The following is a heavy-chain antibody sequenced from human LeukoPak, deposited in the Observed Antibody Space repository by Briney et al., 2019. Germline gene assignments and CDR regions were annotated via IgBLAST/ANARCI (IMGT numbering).Heavy chain of an antibody. V-gene: IGHV3-64D*06. CDR2: ISGSGNGAST. D-gene: IGHD3-16*01. CDR3: VKDFGRVRGTPDS. J-gene: IGHJ4*02. CDR1: GFVFSIYT. Sequence: GGSLRLSCSASGFVFSIYTMYWVRQAPGKGPEYVSTISGSGNGASTYYADSVKGRFTISRDDSKSLLYLQMNGLRGEDTAVYYCVKDFGRVRGTPDSWGQGTLVTVPP.